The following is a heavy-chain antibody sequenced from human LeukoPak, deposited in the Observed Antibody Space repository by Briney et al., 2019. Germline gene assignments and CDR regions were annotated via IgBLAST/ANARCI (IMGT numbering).Heavy chain of an antibody. CDR2: IWYDGSNK. J-gene: IGHJ4*02. CDR1: GFTFSSYG. CDR3: ARKGYSGYDSFDY. D-gene: IGHD5-12*01. V-gene: IGHV3-33*01. Sequence: GGSLRLSCAASGFTFSSYGMHWVRQAPGKGLEWVAVIWYDGSNKYYADSVKGRFTISRDNAKNSLYLQMNSLRAEDTAVYYCARKGYSGYDSFDYWGQGTLVTVSS.